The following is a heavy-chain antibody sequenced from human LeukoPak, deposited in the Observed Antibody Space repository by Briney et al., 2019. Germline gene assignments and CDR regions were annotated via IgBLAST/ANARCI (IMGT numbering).Heavy chain of an antibody. CDR3: AKDPGLDDDPFFDY. D-gene: IGHD3/OR15-3a*01. J-gene: IGHJ4*02. CDR1: GFTFSSYA. V-gene: IGHV3-23*01. Sequence: GGSLRLSCAASGFTFSSYAMSWVRQAPGKGLEWVSAISGRGGSTYYADSVKGRFTTSRDNSKNTLYLQMNSLRAEDTAVYYCAKDPGLDDDPFFDYWGQGTLVTVSS. CDR2: ISGRGGST.